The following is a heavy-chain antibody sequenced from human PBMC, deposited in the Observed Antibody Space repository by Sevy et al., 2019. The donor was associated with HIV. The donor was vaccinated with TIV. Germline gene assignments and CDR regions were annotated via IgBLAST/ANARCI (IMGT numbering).Heavy chain of an antibody. D-gene: IGHD3-22*01. V-gene: IGHV3-9*01. CDR3: AKDTAPHYYDSGGQYYYYYGMDV. CDR1: GFTFDDYA. J-gene: IGHJ6*02. CDR2: ISWNSGSI. Sequence: GGSLRLSCAASGFTFDDYAMHWVRQAPGKGLEWVSGISWNSGSIGYADSVKGRFTIPRDNAKNSLYLQMNSLRAEDTALYYCAKDTAPHYYDSGGQYYYYYGMDVWGQGTTVTVSS.